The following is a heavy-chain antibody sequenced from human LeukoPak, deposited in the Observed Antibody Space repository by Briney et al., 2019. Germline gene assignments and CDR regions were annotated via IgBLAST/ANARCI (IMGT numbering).Heavy chain of an antibody. CDR1: GGSFSGYY. CDR3: AREKGYDDYVGGDYYYYYMDV. D-gene: IGHD4-17*01. J-gene: IGHJ6*03. Sequence: PSETLSLTCAVYGGSFSGYYWSWLRQSPGKGLEWIGSIYYSGSSNYNPSLKSRVTISVDTSKNQFSLKLTSVTAADTAVYYCAREKGYDDYVGGDYYYYYMDVWGKGTTVTISS. V-gene: IGHV4-59*01. CDR2: IYYSGSS.